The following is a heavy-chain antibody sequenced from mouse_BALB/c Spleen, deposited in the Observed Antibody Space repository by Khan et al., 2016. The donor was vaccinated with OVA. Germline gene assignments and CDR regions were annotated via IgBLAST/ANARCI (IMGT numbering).Heavy chain of an antibody. CDR2: INPSNGYT. CDR3: VRDGAYHRNDGWFAY. D-gene: IGHD2-14*01. Sequence: QVQLQQSGAELARPGASVKMSCKASGYTFTSYTIHCIKERPGQGLEWIGYINPSNGYTNYNQKFRDKATLTTDKSSTTAYLQLSSLTSDDSAVYNCVRDGAYHRNDGWFAYWGQGTLVTVSA. J-gene: IGHJ3*01. CDR1: GYTFTSYT. V-gene: IGHV1-4*01.